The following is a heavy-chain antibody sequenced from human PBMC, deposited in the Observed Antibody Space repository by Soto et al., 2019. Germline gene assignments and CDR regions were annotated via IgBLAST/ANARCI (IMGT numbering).Heavy chain of an antibody. CDR1: GFTFSSYA. V-gene: IGHV3-23*01. J-gene: IGHJ6*02. CDR2: ISGSGGST. D-gene: IGHD1-1*01. Sequence: GGSLRLSCAASGFTFSSYAMSWVRQAPGKGLEWVSAISGSGGSTYYADSVKGRFTISRDNSKNTLYLQMNSLRAEDTAVYYCAKDPLGSTSWNPFYYGMDVWGQGTTVTVSS. CDR3: AKDPLGSTSWNPFYYGMDV.